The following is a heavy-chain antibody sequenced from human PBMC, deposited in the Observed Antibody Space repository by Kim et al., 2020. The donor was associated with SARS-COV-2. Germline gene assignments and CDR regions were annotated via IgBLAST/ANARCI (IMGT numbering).Heavy chain of an antibody. CDR2: INHSGST. CDR1: GGSFSGYY. V-gene: IGHV4-34*01. CDR3: ARVGAQYPDYYYYGMDV. J-gene: IGHJ6*02. Sequence: SETLSLTCAVYGGSFSGYYWSWIRQPPGKGLEWIGEINHSGSTNYNPSLKSRVTISVDTSKNQFSLKLSSVTAADTAVYYCARVGAQYPDYYYYGMDVWGQGTTVTVSS.